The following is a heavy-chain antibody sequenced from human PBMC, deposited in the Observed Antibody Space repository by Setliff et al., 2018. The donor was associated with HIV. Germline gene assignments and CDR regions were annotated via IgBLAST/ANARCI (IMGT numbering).Heavy chain of an antibody. V-gene: IGHV3-23*01. J-gene: IGHJ1*01. CDR1: GFTFSNYA. D-gene: IGHD1-26*01. CDR2: LIENGVDK. Sequence: PGGSLRLSCAASGFTFSNYAMSWVRQAPGKGLEWVSGLIENGVDKYYAGSVKGRFTISRDNSKDTLTMVMNSLRAEDMAMYYCVRDYVRPGTVGTTSPLDNWGQGTLVTVSS. CDR3: VRDYVRPGTVGTTSPLDN.